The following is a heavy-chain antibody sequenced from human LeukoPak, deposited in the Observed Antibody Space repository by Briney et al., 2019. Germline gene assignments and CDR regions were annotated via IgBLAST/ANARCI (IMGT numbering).Heavy chain of an antibody. CDR3: AKISHTAMVFGEDY. V-gene: IGHV3-23*01. CDR1: GFTFSTYW. J-gene: IGHJ4*02. D-gene: IGHD5-18*01. CDR2: ISGSGGST. Sequence: GGSLRLSCAASGFTFSTYWMSWVRQAPGKGLEWVSAISGSGGSTYYADSVKGRFTISRDNSKNTLYLQMNSLRAEDTAVYYCAKISHTAMVFGEDYWGQGTLVTVSS.